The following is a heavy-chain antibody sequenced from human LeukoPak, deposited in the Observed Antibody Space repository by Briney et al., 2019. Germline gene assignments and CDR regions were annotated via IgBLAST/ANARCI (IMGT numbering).Heavy chain of an antibody. V-gene: IGHV3-30*18. CDR3: AKGRGVPYEVVTAILDP. Sequence: GRSLRLSCAASGFTFSNYGIHWVRQAPGKGLEWVAVISYDGSNKFYGDSVKGRFTISRDNSKNTLYLQMNSLRGEDTAVYYCAKGRGVPYEVVTAILDPWGQGTLVTVSS. CDR1: GFTFSNYG. D-gene: IGHD2-21*02. CDR2: ISYDGSNK. J-gene: IGHJ5*02.